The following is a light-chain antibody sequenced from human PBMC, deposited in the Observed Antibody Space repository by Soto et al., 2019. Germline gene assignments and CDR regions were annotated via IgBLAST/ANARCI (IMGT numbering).Light chain of an antibody. CDR1: QSVSSSY. CDR3: QQYDSSPT. J-gene: IGKJ5*01. Sequence: EIVLTQSPGTLSLSPGERATLSCRASQSVSSSYLAWYQQKPGQAPRLLIYGASSRATGIPDRFSGSGSGTDITFTISRLEPEDLAVYYCQQYDSSPTFGQGTRLEIK. V-gene: IGKV3-20*01. CDR2: GAS.